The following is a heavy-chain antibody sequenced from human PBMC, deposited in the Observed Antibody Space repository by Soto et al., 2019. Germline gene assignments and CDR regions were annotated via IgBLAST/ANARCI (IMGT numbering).Heavy chain of an antibody. CDR1: GGSISSGGYS. CDR2: MYHSGST. D-gene: IGHD4-4*01. V-gene: IGHV4-30-2*01. CDR3: ARGMTTVTTLDY. Sequence: PSETLSLTCAVSGGSISSGGYSWSWIRQPPGKGLEWIGYMYHSGSTYYNPSLKSRVTISIDRSKHQFSLKLSSVTAADTAVYYCARGMTTVTTLDYWGQGTLVTVSS. J-gene: IGHJ4*02.